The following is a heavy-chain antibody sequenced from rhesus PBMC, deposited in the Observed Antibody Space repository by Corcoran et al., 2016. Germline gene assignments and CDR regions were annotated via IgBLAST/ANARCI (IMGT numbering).Heavy chain of an antibody. V-gene: IGHV4-160*01. D-gene: IGHD1-20*01. Sequence: QVQLQESGPGLVKLSETLTLTCAVSGGSVTTYYWSWIRQSPGKGLEWIGRLHGSVGATDYSPSLKSRGTISIDTSKNQLPLNLTSVTAADTAVYFCAKLISSWNNPAFDFWGQGLRVTVSS. CDR1: GGSVTTYY. CDR2: LHGSVGAT. CDR3: AKLISSWNNPAFDF. J-gene: IGHJ3*01.